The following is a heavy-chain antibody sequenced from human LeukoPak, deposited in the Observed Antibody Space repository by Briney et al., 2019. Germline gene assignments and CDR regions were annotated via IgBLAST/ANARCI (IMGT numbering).Heavy chain of an antibody. D-gene: IGHD5-12*01. CDR2: ISGSGGST. J-gene: IGHJ4*02. CDR3: AKDRGYSGYDPFDY. Sequence: PGGSLRLSCAASGFTFSSYAMSWVRQAPGKGLEWVSAISGSGGSTYYADSVKGRFTISRGNSKSTLYLQMNSLRAEDTAVYYCAKDRGYSGYDPFDYWGQGTLVTVSS. V-gene: IGHV3-23*01. CDR1: GFTFSSYA.